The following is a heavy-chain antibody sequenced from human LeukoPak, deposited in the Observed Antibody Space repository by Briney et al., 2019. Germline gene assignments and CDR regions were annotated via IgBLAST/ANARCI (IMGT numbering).Heavy chain of an antibody. J-gene: IGHJ4*02. D-gene: IGHD2-2*01. CDR2: IRYDGSNK. V-gene: IGHV3-30*02. Sequence: PGGSLRLSCAASGFTFSSYGMHWVRQAPGKGLEWVAFIRYDGSNKYYADSVKGRFTISRDNSTNTLYLQMNSLRAEDTAVYYCASVEVVPASTGGDYWGQGTLVTVSS. CDR3: ASVEVVPASTGGDY. CDR1: GFTFSSYG.